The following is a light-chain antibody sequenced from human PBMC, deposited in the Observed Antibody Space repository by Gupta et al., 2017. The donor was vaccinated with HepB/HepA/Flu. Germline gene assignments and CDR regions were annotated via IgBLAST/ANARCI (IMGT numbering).Light chain of an antibody. CDR3: MQGLQSPET. J-gene: IGKJ1*01. Sequence: DIVMTQFLISLPVTPGEHASISCRSSQSLLDSNGYNYLDWYLQKPGQSPQLLIYLGSSRASGVPDRFSGSGSGTDFTLNISRVEAEDVGLYYCMQGLQSPETFGQGTKVEIQ. V-gene: IGKV2-28*01. CDR1: QSLLDSNGYNY. CDR2: LGS.